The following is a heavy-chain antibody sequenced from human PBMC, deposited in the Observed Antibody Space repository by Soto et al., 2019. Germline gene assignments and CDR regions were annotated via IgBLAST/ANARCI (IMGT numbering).Heavy chain of an antibody. V-gene: IGHV3-23*01. CDR2: IRPGGDST. Sequence: PGGSLRLSCAASGFRFRTRAMSWVRQAPGKGLEWVASIRPGGDSTYYADSAKGRFAVSRDNSNVTLYLQMDSLRVEDTAIYYCTTHEEGAPWAGGFDSWGQGTLVTV. CDR1: GFRFRTRA. J-gene: IGHJ5*01. CDR3: TTHEEGAPWAGGFDS. D-gene: IGHD1-26*01.